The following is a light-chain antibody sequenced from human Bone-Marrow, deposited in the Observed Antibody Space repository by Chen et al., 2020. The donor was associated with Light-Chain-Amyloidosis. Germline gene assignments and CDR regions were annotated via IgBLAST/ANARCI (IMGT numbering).Light chain of an antibody. CDR3: SSYTTSDSYV. J-gene: IGLJ1*01. V-gene: IGLV2-14*03. CDR1: SSDVGAHNY. Sequence: QSALTQPASVSGSPGQSITISCTGGSSDVGAHNYVSWYQQLPGKAPKLIIYDVSNRPSGVSARFSGAKSGNTSSLTISGIQAEYEAVFYCSSYTTSDSYVFGTGTKVSVL. CDR2: DVS.